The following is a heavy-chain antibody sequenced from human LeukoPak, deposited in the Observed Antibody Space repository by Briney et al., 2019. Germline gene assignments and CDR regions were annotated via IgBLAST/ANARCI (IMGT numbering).Heavy chain of an antibody. V-gene: IGHV4-61*01. CDR2: IYYSGST. Sequence: SETPSLTCTVSGGSVSSGSYYWSRIRQPPGKGLEWIGYIYYSGSTNYNPSLKSRVTISVDTSKNQFSLKLSSVTAADTAVYYCARDEFSYFDYWGQGTLVTVSS. J-gene: IGHJ4*02. CDR1: GGSVSSGSYY. CDR3: ARDEFSYFDY.